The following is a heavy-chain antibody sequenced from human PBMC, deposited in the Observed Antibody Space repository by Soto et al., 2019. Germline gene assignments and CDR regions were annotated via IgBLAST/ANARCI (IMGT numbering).Heavy chain of an antibody. CDR1: GFTFSSFV. V-gene: IGHV3-23*01. CDR3: VRSAITATTNWGAFDV. CDR2: VSPGGDVS. Sequence: XGSLVLSVAASGFTFSSFVMNGVRQAPGKGLEWVSTVSPGGDVSHYTDSVKGRFTISRDNSRRTLHLQMDSLRAEDAAVYFCVRSAITATTNWGAFDVWGQGTVVTVSS. J-gene: IGHJ3*01. D-gene: IGHD1-20*01.